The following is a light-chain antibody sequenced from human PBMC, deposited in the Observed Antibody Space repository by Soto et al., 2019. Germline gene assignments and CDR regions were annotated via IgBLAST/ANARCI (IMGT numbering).Light chain of an antibody. J-gene: IGKJ1*01. V-gene: IGKV4-1*01. Sequence: DIVMTQSPDSLAVSLGERGAINCKSSQSVLHSSNNKNYLAWYQQKPRQPPKLLIYWASTRESGVPDRFSGSGSGTDFTLTISSLQAEDVAVYYCQQYYSSWTFGQGTKVEIK. CDR3: QQYYSSWT. CDR2: WAS. CDR1: QSVLHSSNNKNY.